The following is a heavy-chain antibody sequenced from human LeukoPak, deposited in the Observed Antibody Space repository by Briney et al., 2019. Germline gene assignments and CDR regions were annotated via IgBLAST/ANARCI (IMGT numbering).Heavy chain of an antibody. CDR3: ARDSPLRYFAIHY. Sequence: SETLSLTCTVSGYSISSGYYWGWIRPPPGKGLEWIGSNYHSGSTYYNPSLKSRVTISVDTSKNQFSLKLSSVTAADTAVYYCARDSPLRYFAIHYGRQGTLVSVPS. V-gene: IGHV4-38-2*02. D-gene: IGHD3-9*01. CDR1: GYSISSGYY. J-gene: IGHJ4*02. CDR2: NYHSGST.